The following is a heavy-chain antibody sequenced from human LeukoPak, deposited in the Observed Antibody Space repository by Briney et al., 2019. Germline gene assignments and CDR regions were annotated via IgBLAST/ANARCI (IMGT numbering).Heavy chain of an antibody. Sequence: PGGSLRLSCAASGFTFSSYAMSWVRQAPGKGLEWVSSVSGSGGSTYYADSVKGRFTISRDNSKNTLYLQMNSLRAEDTAVYYCAKDLDIVATITGNWGQGTLVTVSS. V-gene: IGHV3-23*01. CDR2: VSGSGGST. CDR3: AKDLDIVATITGN. J-gene: IGHJ4*02. D-gene: IGHD5-12*01. CDR1: GFTFSSYA.